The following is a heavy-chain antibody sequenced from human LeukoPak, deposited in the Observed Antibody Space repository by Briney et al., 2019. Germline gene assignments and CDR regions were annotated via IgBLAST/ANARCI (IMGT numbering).Heavy chain of an antibody. CDR3: ARDNSVGDYAWWFDP. J-gene: IGHJ5*02. V-gene: IGHV1-46*01. D-gene: IGHD1-26*01. CDR1: GYTFTSNY. Sequence: GASVKVSCKAFGYTFTSNYMHWVRQAPGQGPEWMGVISPSGGSTTYAQKFQGRVTMTRDLSTSTDYMELSSLRSDDTAVYFCARDNSVGDYAWWFDPWGQGTLVTVSS. CDR2: ISPSGGST.